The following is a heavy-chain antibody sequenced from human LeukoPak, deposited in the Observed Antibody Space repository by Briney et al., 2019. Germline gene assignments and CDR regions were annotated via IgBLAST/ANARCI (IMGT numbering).Heavy chain of an antibody. Sequence: PGGSLRLSCAASGFTFSSYSMNWVRQAPGKGLEWVSSISSSSSYIYYADSVKGRFTISRDNAKNSLYLQMNSLRAEDTAVYYCARGNRPCDSFREGAFDIWGQGTMVTVSS. J-gene: IGHJ3*02. CDR3: ARGNRPCDSFREGAFDI. CDR1: GFTFSSYS. V-gene: IGHV3-21*01. D-gene: IGHD3-22*01. CDR2: ISSSSSYI.